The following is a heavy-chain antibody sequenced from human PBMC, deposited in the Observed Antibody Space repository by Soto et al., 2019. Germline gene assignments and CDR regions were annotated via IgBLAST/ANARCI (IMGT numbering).Heavy chain of an antibody. V-gene: IGHV3-30*18. CDR1: GFTFSSYG. J-gene: IGHJ4*02. D-gene: IGHD3-10*01. CDR3: AKDSFGENLALDY. Sequence: QVQLVESGGGVVQPGRSLRLSCAASGFTFSSYGMHWVRQAPGKGLEWVAVISYDGSNKYYADSVKGRFTISRDNSKNTLYLQMNSLRAEDTAVYYCAKDSFGENLALDYWGQGTLVTVSS. CDR2: ISYDGSNK.